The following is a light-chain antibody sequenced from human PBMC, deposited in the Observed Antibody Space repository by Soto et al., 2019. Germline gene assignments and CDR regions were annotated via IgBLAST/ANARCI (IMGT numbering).Light chain of an antibody. V-gene: IGLV2-8*01. CDR3: SSYAGSNNFVV. CDR2: EVS. J-gene: IGLJ2*01. CDR1: SSDVGAYNY. Sequence: QSVLTQPPSAAGSPGQSVTLSCTGTSSDVGAYNYVSWYQQHPGKAPKLMIYEVSKRPSGVPDRFSGSKSGNTASLTVSGLQAEDEADYYCSSYAGSNNFVVFGGGTKVTVL.